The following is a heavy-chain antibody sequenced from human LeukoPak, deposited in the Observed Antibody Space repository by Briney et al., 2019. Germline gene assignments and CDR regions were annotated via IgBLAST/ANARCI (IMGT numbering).Heavy chain of an antibody. CDR2: IYSGGST. V-gene: IGHV3-66*02. J-gene: IGHJ6*03. CDR3: ARVRYDSSGYYSISYYYYYYMDV. Sequence: GGSPRLSCAASGFTVSSNYMSWVRQAPGKGLEWVSVIYSGGSTYYADSVKGRFTISRDSSKNTLYLQMNSLRAEDTAVYYCARVRYDSSGYYSISYYYYYYMDVWGKGTTVTVSS. D-gene: IGHD3-22*01. CDR1: GFTVSSNY.